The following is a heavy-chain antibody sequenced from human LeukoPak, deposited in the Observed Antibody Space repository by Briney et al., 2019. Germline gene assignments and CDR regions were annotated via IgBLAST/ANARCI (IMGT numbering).Heavy chain of an antibody. Sequence: PSETLSLTCTVSGGSISSGDYYWSWIRQPPGKGLEWIGYIYYSGSTYYNPSLKSRVTISVDTSKNQFSLKLSSVTAADTAVYYCARCLKGYIPFDYWGQGTLVTVSS. J-gene: IGHJ4*02. D-gene: IGHD1-1*01. CDR1: GGSISSGDYY. CDR3: ARCLKGYIPFDY. V-gene: IGHV4-30-4*01. CDR2: IYYSGST.